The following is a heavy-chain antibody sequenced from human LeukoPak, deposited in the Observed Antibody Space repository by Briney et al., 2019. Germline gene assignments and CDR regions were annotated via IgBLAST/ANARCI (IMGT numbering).Heavy chain of an antibody. Sequence: SVKVSCKASGGTFSSYAISWVRQAPGQGLEWMGGIIPIFGTANYAQKFQGRVTITADESTSTAYMELSSLRSEDTAVYYCARDRATVRGVILYYYYGMDVWGQGTTVTVSS. J-gene: IGHJ6*02. CDR3: ARDRATVRGVILYYYYGMDV. D-gene: IGHD3-10*01. CDR2: IIPIFGTA. V-gene: IGHV1-69*13. CDR1: GGTFSSYA.